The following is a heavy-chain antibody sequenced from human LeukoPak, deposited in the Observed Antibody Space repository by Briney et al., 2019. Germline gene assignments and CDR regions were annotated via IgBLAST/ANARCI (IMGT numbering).Heavy chain of an antibody. Sequence: SVKVSCKASGGTFSSHAISWVRQAPGQGLEWMGGITPMFGTANYAQKFQGRVTITADESTSTAYMELSSLRSEDTAVYYCVRDGSYYDSSGYYYLYWGQGTLVTVSS. CDR3: VRDGSYYDSSGYYYLY. D-gene: IGHD3-22*01. CDR1: GGTFSSHA. V-gene: IGHV1-69*13. CDR2: ITPMFGTA. J-gene: IGHJ4*02.